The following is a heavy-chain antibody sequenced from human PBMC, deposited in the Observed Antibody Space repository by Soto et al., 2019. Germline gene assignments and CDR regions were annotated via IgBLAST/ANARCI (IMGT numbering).Heavy chain of an antibody. D-gene: IGHD1-1*01. CDR2: IYYSGRT. J-gene: IGHJ4*02. CDR1: GGSISSSRYY. V-gene: IGHV4-39*01. CDR3: VGENDGDYFDS. Sequence: PSETLSLTCTVSGGSISSSRYYWAWIRQPPGKGLEWIGSIYYSGRTYYNPSLKSRVTMSVDRSKNQFSLKLSSVTAAYTAVYYCVGENDGDYFDSWGQGALVTVSS.